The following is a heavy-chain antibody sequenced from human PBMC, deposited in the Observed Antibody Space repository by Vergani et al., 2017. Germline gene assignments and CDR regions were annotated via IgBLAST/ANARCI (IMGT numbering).Heavy chain of an antibody. V-gene: IGHV3-20*01. CDR3: ARGGLYSFYYFMNV. CDR1: GFRFDQFG. Sequence: EVELVDSGGKVVRPGWFLRLSCVASGFRFDQFGMMWVRQSPGKGPEWVAGISFNGLTVGYSESVEGRFTISRDNSKKSLFLQMSNVRAADTASYHCARGGLYSFYYFMNVWGNGTTVKVSS. CDR2: ISFNGLTV. J-gene: IGHJ6*03. D-gene: IGHD2/OR15-2a*01.